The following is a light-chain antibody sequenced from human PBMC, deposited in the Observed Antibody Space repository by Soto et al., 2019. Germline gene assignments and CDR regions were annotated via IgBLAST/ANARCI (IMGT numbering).Light chain of an antibody. V-gene: IGKV3-15*01. Sequence: STTARAVSPGARSTPAGGASQSVGSNLAWYQQKPGQAPRLLIFGESSRATGVPARFSGIESGTEIPLTTAGLPFQHIAVYYCRRDDNRRLEFGPGTKVDIK. J-gene: IGKJ3*01. CDR2: GES. CDR1: QSVGSN. CDR3: RRDDNRRLE.